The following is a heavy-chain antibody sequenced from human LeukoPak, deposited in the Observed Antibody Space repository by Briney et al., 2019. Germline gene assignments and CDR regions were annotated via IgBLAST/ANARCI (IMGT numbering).Heavy chain of an antibody. V-gene: IGHV4-59*08. CDR2: IFYTGDT. J-gene: IGHJ1*01. D-gene: IGHD3-16*01. Sequence: PSETLSLTCTVSGGFISGYYWNWIRQSPGKGLEWIGYIFYTGDTDYNPSLKSRVTISVDTSKNQFSLKLSSVTAADTAVYYCARHTSSAEYFQHWGQGTLVTVSS. CDR1: GGFISGYY. CDR3: ARHTSSAEYFQH.